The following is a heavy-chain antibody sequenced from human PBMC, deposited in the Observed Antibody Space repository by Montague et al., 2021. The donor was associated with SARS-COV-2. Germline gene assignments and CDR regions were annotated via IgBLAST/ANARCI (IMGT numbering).Heavy chain of an antibody. CDR1: GGSFSGDY. CDR2: INHSGST. J-gene: IGHJ6*02. D-gene: IGHD2-2*01. Sequence: LSLTCAVYGGSFSGDYWSWIHQPPGKGLEWIGEINHSGSTNYNPSLKSRVTISVDTSKNQFSLKLSSVTAAVTAVYYCTREGYQVLWSDYYYYGMDVWGQGTTVTVSS. V-gene: IGHV4-34*01. CDR3: TREGYQVLWSDYYYYGMDV.